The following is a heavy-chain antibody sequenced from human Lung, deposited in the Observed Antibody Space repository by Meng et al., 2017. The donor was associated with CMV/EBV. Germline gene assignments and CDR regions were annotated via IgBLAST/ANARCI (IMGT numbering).Heavy chain of an antibody. Sequence: QPQLQESGPGLVKPSETLSLTCTVSGGSISRSSYYWAWIRQPPGEGLEWIGSVVYSGTTYYTSSLKSRVSISVDTSKNQFSLKLSSVTAADTAVYYCARHHHSPTFDYWGQGTLVTVSS. CDR1: GGSISRSSYY. V-gene: IGHV4-39*01. CDR2: VVYSGTT. CDR3: ARHHHSPTFDY. D-gene: IGHD1-14*01. J-gene: IGHJ4*02.